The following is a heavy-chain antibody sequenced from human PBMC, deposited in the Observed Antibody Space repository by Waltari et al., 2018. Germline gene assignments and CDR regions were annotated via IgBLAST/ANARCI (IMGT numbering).Heavy chain of an antibody. CDR3: ATILAGGASVDI. D-gene: IGHD2-21*01. Sequence: QVQLQESGPGLVKPSETLSLTCTVSGGSTRTGYCRWIRQPPGKGLEWIGYIHYSGSTNYNPSLRSRVTMSVDTSKNQFSLKLPSVTAADTAVYYCATILAGGASVDIWGQGTMVTVSS. J-gene: IGHJ3*02. V-gene: IGHV4-59*01. CDR2: IHYSGST. CDR1: GGSTRTGY.